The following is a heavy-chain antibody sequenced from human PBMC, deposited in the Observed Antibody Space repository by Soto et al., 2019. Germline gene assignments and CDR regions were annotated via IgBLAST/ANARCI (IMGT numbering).Heavy chain of an antibody. CDR2: IYYIGTT. CDR1: GQYIKSNFW. CDR3: ARREIQGPIDY. Sequence: SETLSLTCLVSGQYIKSNFWWAWVRQSPGKGLEWIGYIYYIGTTYYNPSLKSRVTMSVDTSKNQFSLKLTSVTAVDTAVYYCARREIQGPIDYWGQGTLVTVSS. D-gene: IGHD1-26*01. V-gene: IGHV4-28*01. J-gene: IGHJ4*02.